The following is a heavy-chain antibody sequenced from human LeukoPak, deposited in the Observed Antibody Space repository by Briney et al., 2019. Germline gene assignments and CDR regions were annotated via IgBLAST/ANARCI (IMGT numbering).Heavy chain of an antibody. CDR2: IRYDGSNK. CDR3: AKDQEYYYVSSGYPPGIFDY. D-gene: IGHD3-22*01. CDR1: GFTFSSYG. J-gene: IGHJ4*02. V-gene: IGHV3-30*02. Sequence: PGRSLRLSCAASGFTFSSYGMHWVRQAPGKGLEWVAFIRYDGSNKYYADSVKGRFTISRDNSKNTLYLQMNSLRAEDTAVYYCAKDQEYYYVSSGYPPGIFDYWGRGTLVTVSS.